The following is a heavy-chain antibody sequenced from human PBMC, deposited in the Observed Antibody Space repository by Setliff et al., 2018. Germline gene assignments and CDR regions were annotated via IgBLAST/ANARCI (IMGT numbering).Heavy chain of an antibody. V-gene: IGHV3-48*03. CDR1: GFTFSNYE. J-gene: IGHJ5*02. CDR2: INSGGSLI. Sequence: GGSLRLSCAASGFTFSNYEMNWVRQAPGRGLEWVSYINSGGSLIYYADSVKGRFTISRDNAKSSLYLQMNSLRAEDTAVYYCARDLIRGAPNWFDPWGQGTLVTVSS. D-gene: IGHD3-10*01. CDR3: ARDLIRGAPNWFDP.